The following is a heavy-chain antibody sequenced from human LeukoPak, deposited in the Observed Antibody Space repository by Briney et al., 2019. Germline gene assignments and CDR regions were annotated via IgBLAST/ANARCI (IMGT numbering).Heavy chain of an antibody. CDR2: ISGSGGST. CDR1: GFTFSSYA. D-gene: IGHD5-18*01. Sequence: GGSLRLSCAASGFTFSSYAMSWVRQAPGKGLEWVSAISGSGGSTYYADSVKGRFTISRDNSKNTLYLQMNSLRAEDTAVYYCANNLVWGYSYGIAFDYWGQGTLGTVSS. CDR3: ANNLVWGYSYGIAFDY. V-gene: IGHV3-23*01. J-gene: IGHJ4*02.